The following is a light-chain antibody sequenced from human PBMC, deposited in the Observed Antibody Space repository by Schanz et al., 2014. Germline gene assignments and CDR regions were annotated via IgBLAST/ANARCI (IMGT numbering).Light chain of an antibody. CDR2: RDR. CDR1: KLGDKY. CDR3: QAWDSSTAV. Sequence: SYELTQPPSVSVSPGQTASITCSGDKLGDKYVCWYQQKPGQSPVLVIDRDRKRPSGIPERFSGSNSGNTATLTISGTQPMDEADYYCQAWDSSTAVFGGGTKLTVL. J-gene: IGLJ2*01. V-gene: IGLV3-1*01.